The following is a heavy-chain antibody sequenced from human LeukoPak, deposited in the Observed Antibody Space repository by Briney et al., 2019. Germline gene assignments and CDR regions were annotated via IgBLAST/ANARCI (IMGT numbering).Heavy chain of an antibody. CDR3: ARFSLYDNSGYYSWLFDF. V-gene: IGHV3-7*01. D-gene: IGHD3-22*01. Sequence: GGSLRLSCAASGFTFSTSWMSWVRQAPGQGLEWVANIQQDGSAKYYVDSVKGRFTISRDNAKNSLYLQMNSLRAEDTAVYYCARFSLYDNSGYYSWLFDFWGQGTLVTVSS. J-gene: IGHJ4*02. CDR2: IQQDGSAK. CDR1: GFTFSTSW.